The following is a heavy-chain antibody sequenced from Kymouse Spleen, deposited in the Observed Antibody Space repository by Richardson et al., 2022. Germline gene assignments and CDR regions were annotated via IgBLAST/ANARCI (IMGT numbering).Heavy chain of an antibody. D-gene: IGHD3-10*01. J-gene: IGHJ3*02. CDR3: ARVMVRGALYAFDI. CDR2: INHSGST. Sequence: QVQLQQWGAGLLKPSETLSLTCAVYGGSFSGYYWSWIRQPPGKGLEWIGEINHSGSTNYNPSLKSRVTISVDTSKNQFSLKLSSVTAADTAVYYCARVMVRGALYAFDIWGQGTMVTVSS. CDR1: GGSFSGYY. V-gene: IGHV4-34*01.